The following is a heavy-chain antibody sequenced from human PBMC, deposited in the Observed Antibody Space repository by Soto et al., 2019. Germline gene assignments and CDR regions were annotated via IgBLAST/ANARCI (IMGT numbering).Heavy chain of an antibody. V-gene: IGHV5-51*01. CDR2: IYPGDSDT. J-gene: IGHJ4*01. CDR3: SRHGNSTPYSFGLED. CDR1: GYSFTSYW. D-gene: IGHD2-15*01. Sequence: PGESLKISCKGSGYSFTSYWIGWVRQMPGKGLEWMGIIYPGDSDTRYSPSFQGQVTISADKSISTAYLQWSSLKASDTAMYYCSRHGNSTPYSFGLEDLGQGTIVTAFS.